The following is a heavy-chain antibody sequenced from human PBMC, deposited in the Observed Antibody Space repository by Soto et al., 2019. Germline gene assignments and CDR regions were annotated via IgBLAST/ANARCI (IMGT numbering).Heavy chain of an antibody. D-gene: IGHD3-22*01. CDR1: GGSISSGGYY. Sequence: TLSRSCTVSGGSISSGGYYWSWIRQHPGKVLEWIGYIYYSGSTYYNPSLKSRVTISVDTSKNQFSLKLSSVTAAETAVYYFARPGGYYDSSGYRSSLVTQFYYWGQGTLVTV. V-gene: IGHV4-31*03. CDR2: IYYSGST. CDR3: ARPGGYYDSSGYRSSLVTQFYY. J-gene: IGHJ4*02.